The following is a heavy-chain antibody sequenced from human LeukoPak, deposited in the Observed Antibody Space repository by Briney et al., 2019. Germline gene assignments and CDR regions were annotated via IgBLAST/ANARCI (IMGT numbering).Heavy chain of an antibody. CDR2: VYYSGST. Sequence: SETLSLTCTVSGDSISTYYWSWIRQPPGKGLEWIGYVYYSGSTNYNPSLKSRVTISVDTSENQFSLKLRSVTAADTAVYYCARVAWEAFDIWGQGTMVTVSS. CDR3: ARVAWEAFDI. J-gene: IGHJ3*02. D-gene: IGHD1-26*01. CDR1: GDSISTYY. V-gene: IGHV4-59*01.